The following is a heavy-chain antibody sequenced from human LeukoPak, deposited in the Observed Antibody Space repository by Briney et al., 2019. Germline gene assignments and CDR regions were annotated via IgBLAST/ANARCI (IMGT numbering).Heavy chain of an antibody. CDR2: ISGSGGST. Sequence: PGGSLRLSCAASGFTFSSYAMSWVRQAPGKGLEWVSAISGSGGSTYYADSVKGRFTISRDNSKNTLYLQMNSLRAEDTAVYYCAKDLEGLQLWSHYYYYYMDVWGKGTTVTVSS. CDR3: AKDLEGLQLWSHYYYYYMDV. CDR1: GFTFSSYA. D-gene: IGHD5-18*01. J-gene: IGHJ6*03. V-gene: IGHV3-23*01.